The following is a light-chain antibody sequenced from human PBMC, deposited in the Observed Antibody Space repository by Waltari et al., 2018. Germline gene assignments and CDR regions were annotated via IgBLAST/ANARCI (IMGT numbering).Light chain of an antibody. CDR3: SSYTSSNTLG. CDR2: DVS. CDR1: SRDVGGYNY. Sequence: QSALTQPASVSGSPGQSITISCPGTSRDVGGYNYVSWYQQHPGKAPKLMIYDVSNRPSGVSNRFSGSKSGNTASLTISGLQAEDEADYYCSSYTSSNTLGFGTGTKVTVL. J-gene: IGLJ1*01. V-gene: IGLV2-14*03.